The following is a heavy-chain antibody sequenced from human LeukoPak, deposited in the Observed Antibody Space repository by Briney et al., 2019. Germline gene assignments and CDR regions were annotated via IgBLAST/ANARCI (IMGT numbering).Heavy chain of an antibody. CDR3: ARDIYRKIDY. J-gene: IGHJ4*02. Sequence: SQTLSLTCAISGDSVASNSAAWNCIRQSPSRGLEWLGRIYYRSKWYNDYAVSVKSRININPDTSKNQFSLQLNSVTPEDTAMYYCARDIYRKIDYWGQGTLVTVSS. CDR2: IYYRSKWYN. CDR1: GDSVASNSAA. D-gene: IGHD5-18*01. V-gene: IGHV6-1*01.